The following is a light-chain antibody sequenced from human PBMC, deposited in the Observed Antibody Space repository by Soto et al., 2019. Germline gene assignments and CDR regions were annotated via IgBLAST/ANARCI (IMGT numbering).Light chain of an antibody. CDR3: QQYGSALGT. Sequence: IVLTQSPGTLSLSPGERATLSCRASQSVYSSYLAWYQQKPGQAPRLLIYGAYSRDTGIPDRFSGRGSGTDFTLTISRLEPDDFAVYYCQQYGSALGTFGQGTKLEIK. V-gene: IGKV3-20*01. J-gene: IGKJ2*01. CDR2: GAY. CDR1: QSVYSSY.